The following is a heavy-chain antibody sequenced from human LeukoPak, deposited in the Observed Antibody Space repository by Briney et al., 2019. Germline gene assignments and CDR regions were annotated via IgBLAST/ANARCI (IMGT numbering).Heavy chain of an antibody. J-gene: IGHJ4*02. CDR2: IYHSGST. CDR1: GGSISSRNW. Sequence: SGTLSLTCAVSGGSISSRNWWSWVRQPPGKGLEWIGEIYHSGSTNYNPSLKSRVTISVDKSKNQFSLKLSSVTAADTAVYYCAREDITGTASYFDYWGQGTLVTVSS. CDR3: AREDITGTASYFDY. D-gene: IGHD1-7*01. V-gene: IGHV4-4*02.